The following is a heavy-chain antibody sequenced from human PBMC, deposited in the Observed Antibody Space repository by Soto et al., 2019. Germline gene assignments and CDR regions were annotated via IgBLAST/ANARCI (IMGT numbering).Heavy chain of an antibody. J-gene: IGHJ4*02. CDR1: DFPISSPYS. V-gene: IGHV4-38-2*01. Sequence: SETLSLTCLVSDFPISSPYSWGWIRQPPGRELEWIGSISHSGTTSYSPSLTSRLSISVDTSKNQVSLKLTSVTAADTAVYYCARHGGKLGITGTMGNFDYWGQGSLVTVSS. CDR2: ISHSGTT. D-gene: IGHD1-20*01. CDR3: ARHGGKLGITGTMGNFDY.